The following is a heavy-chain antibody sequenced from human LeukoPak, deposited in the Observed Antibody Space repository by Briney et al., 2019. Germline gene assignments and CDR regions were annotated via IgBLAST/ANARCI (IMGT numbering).Heavy chain of an antibody. D-gene: IGHD3-9*01. V-gene: IGHV3-23*01. J-gene: IGHJ5*02. CDR1: GFTFSSFA. Sequence: PGGSLRLSCAASGFTFSSFAMTWVRQAPGKGLEWVSTINNSGGSTYYGDSVKGRFTISRDNSKNTLYLQMNSLRAEDTAVYYCAKDHSSYDILTGYPLTWGQGTLVTVSS. CDR3: AKDHSSYDILTGYPLT. CDR2: INNSGGST.